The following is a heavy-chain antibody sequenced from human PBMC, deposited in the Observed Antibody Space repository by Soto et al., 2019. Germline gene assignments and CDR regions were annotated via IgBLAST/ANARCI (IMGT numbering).Heavy chain of an antibody. D-gene: IGHD3-22*01. CDR2: IYWDDDK. CDR3: AHVPYDSSGYRYYYFDY. J-gene: IGHJ4*02. Sequence: QITLKESGPTLVKPTQTLTLTCTFSGFSLSTSGVGVGWIRQPPGKALEWLALIYWDDDKRYSPSLKSRLTITKDTSKNQVVLTMTKMDPVDTATYYCAHVPYDSSGYRYYYFDYWGQGTLVTVSS. V-gene: IGHV2-5*02. CDR1: GFSLSTSGVG.